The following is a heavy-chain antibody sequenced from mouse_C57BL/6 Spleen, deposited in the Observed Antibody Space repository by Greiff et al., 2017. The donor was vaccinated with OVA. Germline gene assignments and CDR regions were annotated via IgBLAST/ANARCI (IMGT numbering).Heavy chain of an antibody. Sequence: VPLQASVASLANPVASVPLSCPASVSTFPSSCMHFFLPMPCPGLSLIVYINPICGYTKYNQKFKDKATLTADKSSSPAYMQLSSLTYEDSAVYYCARFGDYDGSSYGYAMDYWGQGTSVTVSS. J-gene: IGHJ4*01. V-gene: IGHV1-7*01. CDR2: INPICGYT. D-gene: IGHD1-1*01. CDR3: ARFGDYDGSSYGYAMDY. CDR1: VSTFPSSC.